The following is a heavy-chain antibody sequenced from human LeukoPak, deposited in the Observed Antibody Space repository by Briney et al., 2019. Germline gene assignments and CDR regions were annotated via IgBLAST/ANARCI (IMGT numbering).Heavy chain of an antibody. CDR2: IYYSGST. CDR3: ARAWGPNYFYYYMDV. Sequence: PSETLSLTCTVSAGSISSSTYCWGWVRQPPGKGLEWIGIIYYSGSTHYSPSLKSRVTISVDTSKNQFSLKLTSVTAADTAVYYCARAWGPNYFYYYMDVWGKGTTVTVSS. V-gene: IGHV4-39*01. J-gene: IGHJ6*03. D-gene: IGHD3-16*01. CDR1: AGSISSSTYC.